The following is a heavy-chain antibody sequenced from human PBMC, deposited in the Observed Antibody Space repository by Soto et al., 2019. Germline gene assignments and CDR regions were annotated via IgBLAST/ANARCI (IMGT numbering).Heavy chain of an antibody. Sequence: SETLSLTCAVYGGSFSGYYWSWIRQPPGKGLEWIGEINHSGSTNYNPSLKSRVTISVDTSKNQFSLKLSSVTAADTAVYYCARVRRGITMVRGVTPYGMDVWGQGTTVTVSS. J-gene: IGHJ6*02. CDR1: GGSFSGYY. CDR3: ARVRRGITMVRGVTPYGMDV. CDR2: INHSGST. D-gene: IGHD3-10*01. V-gene: IGHV4-34*01.